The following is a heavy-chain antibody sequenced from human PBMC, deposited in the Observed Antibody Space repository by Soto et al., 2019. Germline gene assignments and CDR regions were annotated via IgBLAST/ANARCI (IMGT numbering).Heavy chain of an antibody. D-gene: IGHD4-17*01. CDR1: GFTFSSYA. CDR2: ISGSGGST. V-gene: IGHV3-23*01. Sequence: GGSLRLSCAASGFTFSSYAMSWVRQAPGKGLEWVSAISGSGGSTYYADSVKGRFTISSNNSKNTLYLQINSLRAENTAVYYCAKEVWGPTVTTRGLDPWGQGTLVTVSS. CDR3: AKEVWGPTVTTRGLDP. J-gene: IGHJ5*02.